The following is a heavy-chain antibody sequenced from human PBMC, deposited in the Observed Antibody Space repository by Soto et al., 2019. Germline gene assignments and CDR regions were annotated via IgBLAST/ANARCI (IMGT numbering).Heavy chain of an antibody. Sequence: SETLSLTCTVSGGSISSYYWSWIRQPPGKGLEWIGYIYYSGSTNYNPSLKSRVTISVDTSKNQLSLKLNSMTAADTAVYYCARHNYGSGSTYFDYWGQGTLVTVSS. V-gene: IGHV4-59*08. CDR1: GGSISSYY. J-gene: IGHJ4*02. CDR2: IYYSGST. D-gene: IGHD3-10*01. CDR3: ARHNYGSGSTYFDY.